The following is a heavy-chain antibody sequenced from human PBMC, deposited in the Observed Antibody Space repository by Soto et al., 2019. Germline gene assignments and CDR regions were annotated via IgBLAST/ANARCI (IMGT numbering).Heavy chain of an antibody. CDR2: SRDKGNSYST. D-gene: IGHD1-7*01. V-gene: IGHV3-72*01. J-gene: IGHJ4*02. Sequence: EVQLVESGGGLVQPGGSLRLSCAGSGFTFSDYYIDWVRQAPGKGLEWVGRSRDKGNSYSTDYAASVKGRFTISRXXXXXXXXXXXXXXXXXXXXXXXXXXXITGTTSSDYWGQGTLVTVSS. CDR3: XXXITGTTSSDY. CDR1: GFTFSDYY.